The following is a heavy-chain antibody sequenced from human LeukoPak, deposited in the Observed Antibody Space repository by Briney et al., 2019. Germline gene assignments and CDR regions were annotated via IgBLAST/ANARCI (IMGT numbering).Heavy chain of an antibody. Sequence: SETLSLTCTVSGDSISSGDYYWSWIRQPAGKGLEWIGRISSSGSTNYNPSLKSRATISVDTSKNQFSLKLSSVTAADTAVYFCARGPYSYDSSGAFDIWGQGTMVTVSS. CDR1: GDSISSGDYY. CDR3: ARGPYSYDSSGAFDI. J-gene: IGHJ3*02. V-gene: IGHV4-61*02. D-gene: IGHD3-22*01. CDR2: ISSSGST.